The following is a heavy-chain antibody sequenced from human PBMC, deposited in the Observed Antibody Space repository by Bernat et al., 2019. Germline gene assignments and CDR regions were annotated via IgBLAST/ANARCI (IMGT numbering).Heavy chain of an antibody. CDR2: IWYDGSNK. CDR3: ARDLNSLCGGDCYHSDAFDI. CDR1: GFTFSSYG. J-gene: IGHJ3*02. V-gene: IGHV3-33*01. Sequence: QVQLVESGGGVVQPGRSLRLSCAASGFTFSSYGMHWVRQAPGKGLEWVVVIWYDGSNKYYADSVKGRFTISRDNSKNTLYLQMNSLRAEDTAVYYCARDLNSLCGGDCYHSDAFDIWGQGTMVTISS. D-gene: IGHD2-21*02.